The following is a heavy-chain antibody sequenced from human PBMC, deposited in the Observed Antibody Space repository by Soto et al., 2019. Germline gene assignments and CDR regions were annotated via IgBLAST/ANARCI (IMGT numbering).Heavy chain of an antibody. CDR2: TYYRSGWSR. J-gene: IGHJ4*01. CDR3: ARAYSSGWFSYFDF. Sequence: SQTLSLTCAISGFSISTDSAAWNWIRQSPSRGLEWLGRTYYRSGWSREYAVSVRGRITINPDTSKNQFSLQLNSVTPEDTAVYFCARAYSSGWFSYFDFWGHGTLVTVSS. D-gene: IGHD6-19*01. V-gene: IGHV6-1*01. CDR1: GFSISTDSAA.